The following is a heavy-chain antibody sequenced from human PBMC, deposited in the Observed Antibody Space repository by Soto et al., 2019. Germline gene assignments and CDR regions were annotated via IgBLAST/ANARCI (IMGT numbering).Heavy chain of an antibody. D-gene: IGHD2-15*01. CDR3: AIRSPNCSGGSCYFGGWFDP. CDR1: GGSISSSSYY. V-gene: IGHV4-39*01. CDR2: IYYSGST. Sequence: PSETLSLTCTVSGGSISSSSYYWGWIRQPPGKGLEWIGSIYYSGSTYYNPSLKSRVTISVDTSKNQFSLKLSSVTAADTAVYYCAIRSPNCSGGSCYFGGWFDPWGQGTLFTVSS. J-gene: IGHJ5*02.